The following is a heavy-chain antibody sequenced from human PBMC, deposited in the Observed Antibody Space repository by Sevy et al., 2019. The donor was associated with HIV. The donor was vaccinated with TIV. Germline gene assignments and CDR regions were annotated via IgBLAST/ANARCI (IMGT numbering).Heavy chain of an antibody. Sequence: ASVKVSCKASGGTFSSYAISWVRQAPGQGLEWMGGIIPIFGTANYAQKFQGRVTITADESTSTAYMELSSLRSEDTAVYYCARVVVVVAAPSYHRAFDIWGQGTMVTVSS. CDR1: GGTFSSYA. V-gene: IGHV1-69*13. CDR2: IIPIFGTA. J-gene: IGHJ3*02. CDR3: ARVVVVVAAPSYHRAFDI. D-gene: IGHD2-15*01.